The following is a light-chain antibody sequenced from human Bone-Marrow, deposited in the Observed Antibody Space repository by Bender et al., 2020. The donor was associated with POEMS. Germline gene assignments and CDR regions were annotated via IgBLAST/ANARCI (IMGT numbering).Light chain of an antibody. Sequence: SYVLTQPPSVSVAPGQTATITCGGNNIGSKNVQWYQQRPGQAPVLVVYDDTDRPSGVPDRFSASKSDTSASLAISGLQSGDEAIYFCVAWDASLNGWVFGGGTKLTVL. CDR3: VAWDASLNGWV. V-gene: IGLV3-21*02. CDR2: DDT. CDR1: NIGSKN. J-gene: IGLJ3*02.